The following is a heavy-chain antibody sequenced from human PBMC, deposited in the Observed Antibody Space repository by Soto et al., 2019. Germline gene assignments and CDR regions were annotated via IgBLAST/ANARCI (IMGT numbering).Heavy chain of an antibody. D-gene: IGHD3-3*01. CDR1: GGSISSYY. CDR3: ARHGEGQYYDFWSGYYYGDPNWFDP. CDR2: IYYSGST. J-gene: IGHJ5*02. V-gene: IGHV4-59*08. Sequence: SETLSLTCTVSGGSISSYYWSWIRQPPGKGLEWIGYIYYSGSTNYNPSLKSRVTISVDTSKNQFSLKLSSVTAADTAVYYCARHGEGQYYDFWSGYYYGDPNWFDPWGQGTLVTVSS.